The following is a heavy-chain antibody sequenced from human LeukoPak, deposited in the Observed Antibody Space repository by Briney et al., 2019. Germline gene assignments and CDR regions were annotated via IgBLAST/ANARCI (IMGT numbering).Heavy chain of an antibody. D-gene: IGHD4-17*01. CDR2: IYPGDSDT. CDR1: GYSFTSYW. CDR3: ARGVTTPQHYYYYMDV. V-gene: IGHV5-51*01. J-gene: IGHJ6*03. Sequence: GESLKISCKGSGYSFTSYWIGWVRQMPGKGLEWMGIIYPGDSDTRYSPSFQGQVTISADKSISPAYLQWSSLKASDTAMYYCARGVTTPQHYYYYMDVWGKGTTVTVSS.